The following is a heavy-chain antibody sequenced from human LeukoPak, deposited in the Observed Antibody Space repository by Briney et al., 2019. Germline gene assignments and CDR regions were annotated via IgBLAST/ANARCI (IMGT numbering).Heavy chain of an antibody. CDR3: ASETTYGSGGPYYFDY. CDR1: RGSFSGYY. J-gene: IGHJ4*02. CDR2: INHSGST. D-gene: IGHD3-10*01. Sequence: SETLSLTCAVYRGSFSGYYWSWIRQPPGKGLEWIGEINHSGSTNYNPSLKSRVTISVDTSKNQFSLKLSSVTAADTAVYYCASETTYGSGGPYYFDYWGQGTLVTVSS. V-gene: IGHV4-34*01.